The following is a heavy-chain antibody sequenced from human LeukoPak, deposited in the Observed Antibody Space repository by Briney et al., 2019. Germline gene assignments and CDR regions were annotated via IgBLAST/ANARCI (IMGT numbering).Heavy chain of an antibody. D-gene: IGHD2-2*01. CDR1: GFTFSSYA. V-gene: IGHV3-30-3*01. CDR3: ASIPPPLAPAEGRDAFDI. Sequence: GGSLRLSCAASGFTFSSYAMHWVRQAPGKGLEWVAVISYDGSNKCYADSVKGRFTISRDNSKNTLYLQMNSLRAEDTAVYYCASIPPPLAPAEGRDAFDIWGQGTMVTVSS. CDR2: ISYDGSNK. J-gene: IGHJ3*02.